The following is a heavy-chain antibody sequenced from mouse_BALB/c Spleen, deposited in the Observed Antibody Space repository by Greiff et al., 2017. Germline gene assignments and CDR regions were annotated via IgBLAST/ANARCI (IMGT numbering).Heavy chain of an antibody. Sequence: DVMLVESGGGLVQPGGSLRLSCATSGFTFSDFYMEWVRQPPGKRLEWIAASRNKANDYTTEYSASVKGRFIVSRDTSQSILYLQMNALRAEDTAIYYCARDADGYDGPFAYWGQGTLVTVSA. V-gene: IGHV7-1*02. CDR3: ARDADGYDGPFAY. CDR2: SRNKANDYTT. D-gene: IGHD2-2*01. J-gene: IGHJ3*01. CDR1: GFTFSDFY.